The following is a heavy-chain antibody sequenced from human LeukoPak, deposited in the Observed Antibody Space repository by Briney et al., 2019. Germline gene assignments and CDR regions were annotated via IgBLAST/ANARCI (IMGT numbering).Heavy chain of an antibody. J-gene: IGHJ4*02. CDR3: ASYPRSISTPPFDY. CDR2: IIPIFGTA. CDR1: GGTFSSYA. V-gene: IGHV1-69*01. Sequence: GSSVKVSCKASGGTFSSYAISWVRQAPGQGLEWMGGIIPIFGTANYAQKFQGRVTITADESTSTAYMELSSLRSDDTAVYFCASYPRSISTPPFDYWGQGTLVTVSS. D-gene: IGHD3-3*02.